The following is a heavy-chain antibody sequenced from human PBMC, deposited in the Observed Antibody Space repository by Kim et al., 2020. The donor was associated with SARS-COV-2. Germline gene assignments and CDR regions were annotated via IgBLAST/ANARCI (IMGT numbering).Heavy chain of an antibody. Sequence: SETLSLTCTVSGGSISSYYWSWIRQPPGKGLEWIGYIYYSGSTNYNPSLKSRVTISVDTSKNQFSLKLSSVTAADTAVYYCARVSEGGSSWYGDNWFDPWGQGTLVTVSS. D-gene: IGHD6-13*01. J-gene: IGHJ5*02. CDR3: ARVSEGGSSWYGDNWFDP. CDR2: IYYSGST. V-gene: IGHV4-59*01. CDR1: GGSISSYY.